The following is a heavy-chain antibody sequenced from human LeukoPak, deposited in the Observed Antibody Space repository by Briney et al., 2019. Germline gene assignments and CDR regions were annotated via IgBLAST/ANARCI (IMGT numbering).Heavy chain of an antibody. CDR1: GFTFSSYG. J-gene: IGHJ4*02. Sequence: GGSLRLSCAASGFTFSSYGMHWVRQAPGKGLEWVAVISYDGSNKYYADSVKGRFTISRDNYKNTLYLQMNSLRAEDTAVYYCANLWFGEPNPYYFDYWGQGTLVTVSS. V-gene: IGHV3-30*18. CDR3: ANLWFGEPNPYYFDY. CDR2: ISYDGSNK. D-gene: IGHD3-10*01.